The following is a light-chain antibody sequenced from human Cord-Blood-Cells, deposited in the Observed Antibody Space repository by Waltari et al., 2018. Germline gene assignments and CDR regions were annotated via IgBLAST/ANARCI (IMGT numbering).Light chain of an antibody. Sequence: QSALTQPASVSGSPGQSITISCTGTSRDVGCYNYVPWYQQHPGKAPKLMIYEVSNRPSGVSNRFSGSKSGNTASLTISGLQAEDEADYYCSSYTSSSTYVFGTGTKVTVL. CDR2: EVS. V-gene: IGLV2-14*01. J-gene: IGLJ1*01. CDR1: SRDVGCYNY. CDR3: SSYTSSSTYV.